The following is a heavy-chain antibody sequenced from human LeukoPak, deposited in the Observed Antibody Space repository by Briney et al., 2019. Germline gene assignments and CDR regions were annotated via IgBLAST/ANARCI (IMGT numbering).Heavy chain of an antibody. CDR3: ARPGAAAGTGMFDY. Sequence: GGSLRLSCAASGFTFSSYEMNWVRQAPGKGLEWVSSISSVSSYIYYADSVRGRFTISRDNAKNSLYLQMNSLRAEDTALYYCARPGAAAGTGMFDYWGQGTLVTVSP. D-gene: IGHD6-13*01. V-gene: IGHV3-21*04. J-gene: IGHJ4*02. CDR1: GFTFSSYE. CDR2: ISSVSSYI.